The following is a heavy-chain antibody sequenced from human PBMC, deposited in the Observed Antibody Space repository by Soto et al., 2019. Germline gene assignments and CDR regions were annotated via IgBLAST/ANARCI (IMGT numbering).Heavy chain of an antibody. J-gene: IGHJ4*02. D-gene: IGHD5-12*01. V-gene: IGHV4-4*02. CDR3: ARSGYSGNACDS. Sequence: SETLSLSCAVSGGSISSANWWSWVRQPPGKGLEWIGEIYHSGSTNYNPSLKSRVTISIDKSKNQFSLKLSSLTAADTAVYHCARSGYSGNACDSWGQGTLVTVSS. CDR2: IYHSGST. CDR1: GGSISSANW.